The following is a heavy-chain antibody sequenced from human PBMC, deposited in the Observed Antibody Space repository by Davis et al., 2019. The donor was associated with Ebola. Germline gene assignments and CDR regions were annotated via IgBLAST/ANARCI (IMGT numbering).Heavy chain of an antibody. Sequence: MPSETLSLTCTVSGYSISSGYYWGWIRQPPGKGLEWIGSIYHSGSTYYNPSLKSRVTISVDTSKNQFSLKLSSVTAADTAVYYCARVVRDELLFHGMDVWGQGTTVTVSS. CDR1: GYSISSGYY. J-gene: IGHJ6*02. D-gene: IGHD2-15*01. CDR3: ARVVRDELLFHGMDV. CDR2: IYHSGST. V-gene: IGHV4-38-2*02.